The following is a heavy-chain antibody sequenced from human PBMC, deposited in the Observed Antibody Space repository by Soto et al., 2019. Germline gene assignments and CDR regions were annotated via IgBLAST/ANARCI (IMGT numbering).Heavy chain of an antibody. CDR3: TRFGIRYHSIGYYIGIDSMDV. V-gene: IGHV1-69*12. CDR1: GGTFNSYA. D-gene: IGHD3-22*01. J-gene: IGHJ6*02. CDR2: TIPMFGTT. Sequence: QVQLVQSGAEVKKPESSVRVSCKASGGTFNSYAITWVRQAPGQGLEWMGGTIPMFGTTNYAEKFQGRVTISADESTNTAYMELSSLRSEDTGVYYCTRFGIRYHSIGYYIGIDSMDVWGQGTTVIVSS.